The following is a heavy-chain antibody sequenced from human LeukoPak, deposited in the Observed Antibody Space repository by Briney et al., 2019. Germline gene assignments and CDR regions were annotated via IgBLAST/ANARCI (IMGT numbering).Heavy chain of an antibody. D-gene: IGHD5-18*01. V-gene: IGHV1-46*01. CDR2: INPSGGST. J-gene: IGHJ4*02. CDR1: GYTFTSYY. Sequence: ASVKVSCKASGYTFTSYYMHWVRQAPGQGLEWMGIINPSGGSTSYAQKFQGRVTMTRDTSTSTVYMELSSLRSEDTAVYYCAREPYTFQDTAKVTGDYWGQGTLVTVSS. CDR3: AREPYTFQDTAKVTGDY.